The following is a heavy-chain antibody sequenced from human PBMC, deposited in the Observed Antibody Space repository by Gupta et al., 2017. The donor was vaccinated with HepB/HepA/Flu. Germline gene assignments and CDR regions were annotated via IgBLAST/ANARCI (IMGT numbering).Heavy chain of an antibody. CDR1: GGSISSYY. CDR3: ARDKISSCSSTSCDYYYYYMDV. CDR2: IYYSGST. Sequence: QVQLQESGPGLVKPSETLSLTCTVSGGSISSYYWSWIRQPPGKGLEWIGYIYYSGSTNYNPSLKSRVTISVDTSKNQFSLKLSSVTAADTAVYYCARDKISSCSSTSCDYYYYYMDVWGKGTTVTVSS. D-gene: IGHD2-2*01. V-gene: IGHV4-59*01. J-gene: IGHJ6*03.